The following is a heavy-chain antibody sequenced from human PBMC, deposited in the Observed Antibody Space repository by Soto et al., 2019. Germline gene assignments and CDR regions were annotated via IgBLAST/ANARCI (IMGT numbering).Heavy chain of an antibody. Sequence: ASVKVFCKASGGTFSSYAISWVRQAPGQGLEWMGWINAGNGNTKYSQKFQGRVTITRDTSASTAYMELSSLRSEDTAVYYCARGPHRIAVYGMDVWGQGTTVTVSS. D-gene: IGHD6-19*01. CDR2: INAGNGNT. CDR1: GGTFSSYA. V-gene: IGHV1-3*01. CDR3: ARGPHRIAVYGMDV. J-gene: IGHJ6*02.